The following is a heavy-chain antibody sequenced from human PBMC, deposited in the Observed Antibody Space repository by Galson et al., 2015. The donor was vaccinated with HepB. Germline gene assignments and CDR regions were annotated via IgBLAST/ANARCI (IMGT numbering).Heavy chain of an antibody. V-gene: IGHV3-33*03. D-gene: IGHD4-17*01. CDR2: IWFDGSKT. Sequence: SLRLSCAASGYTFSAHGMHWVRQAPGKGLEWVTLIWFDGSKTYYVDSVKGRFTISRDNSNNILYLHMSSLRPEDTAMYFCARYLGEYRAFDIWGQGTMATVSS. CDR1: GYTFSAHG. J-gene: IGHJ3*02. CDR3: ARYLGEYRAFDI.